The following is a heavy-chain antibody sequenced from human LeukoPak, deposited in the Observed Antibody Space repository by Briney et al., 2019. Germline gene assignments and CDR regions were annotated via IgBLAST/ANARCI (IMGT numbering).Heavy chain of an antibody. J-gene: IGHJ4*02. V-gene: IGHV1-8*01. D-gene: IGHD3-9*01. CDR2: MDPNSGNT. CDR3: ARGAYFDWFSSRY. Sequence: ASVKVSCKASGYTFTSYDINWVRQATGQGLEWMGWMDPNSGNTGYAQKFQGRVTMTRNISISTAYMELSSLRSEDTAVYYCARGAYFDWFSSRYWGQGTLVTVSS. CDR1: GYTFTSYD.